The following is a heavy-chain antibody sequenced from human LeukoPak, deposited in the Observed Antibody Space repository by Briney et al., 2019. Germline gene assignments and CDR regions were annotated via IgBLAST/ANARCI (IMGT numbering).Heavy chain of an antibody. D-gene: IGHD1-26*01. CDR3: ARGTYGLRIDNWLDP. Sequence: GGSLRLSCAASGFTFSSYWMHWVRQAPGKGLVWVSRINTDGSSTSYADSVKGRFTISRDNAKNTLYLQMNSLRAEDTAVYYCARGTYGLRIDNWLDPWGQGTLVTVSS. CDR2: INTDGSST. J-gene: IGHJ5*02. V-gene: IGHV3-74*01. CDR1: GFTFSSYW.